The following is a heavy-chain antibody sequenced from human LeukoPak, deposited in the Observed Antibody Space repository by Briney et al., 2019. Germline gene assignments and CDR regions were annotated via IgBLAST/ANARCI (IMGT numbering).Heavy chain of an antibody. CDR1: GGTFSSYA. Sequence: GSSVKVSCKASGGTFSSYAISWVRQAPGQGLEWMGGIIPIFGTANYAQKFQGRVTITADKSTSTAYMELSSLRSEDTAVYYRAGGTVGATYYALGYYMDVWGKGTTVTVSS. J-gene: IGHJ6*03. CDR3: AGGTVGATYYALGYYMDV. D-gene: IGHD1-26*01. CDR2: IIPIFGTA. V-gene: IGHV1-69*06.